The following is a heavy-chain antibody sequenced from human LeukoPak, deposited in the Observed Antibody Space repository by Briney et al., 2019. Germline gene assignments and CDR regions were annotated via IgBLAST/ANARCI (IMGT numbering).Heavy chain of an antibody. CDR2: IDYSGST. D-gene: IGHD2-2*02. CDR1: GVSISSGAYY. J-gene: IGHJ4*02. Sequence: SETLSLTCTVSGVSISSGAYYWSWIRQHPGKGLEWIGYIDYSGSTYYNPSLKSRVTISVDTSKNQFSLKLSSVTAADTAVYYCARGECSSPSCYRVFDYWGQGTLVTVSS. CDR3: ARGECSSPSCYRVFDY. V-gene: IGHV4-31*03.